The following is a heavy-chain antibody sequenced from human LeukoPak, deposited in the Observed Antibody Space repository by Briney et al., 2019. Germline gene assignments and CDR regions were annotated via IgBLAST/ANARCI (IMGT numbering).Heavy chain of an antibody. CDR1: GFTFSSCS. Sequence: GGSLRLSCAASGFTFSSCSMNWVRQAPGKGLEWVSSISSSSSYIYYADSVKGRFTISRDNAKNSLYLQMNSLRAEDTAVYYCARAQGKDYDFWSGYRGIFDYWGQGTLVTVSS. CDR2: ISSSSSYI. V-gene: IGHV3-21*01. D-gene: IGHD3-3*01. J-gene: IGHJ4*02. CDR3: ARAQGKDYDFWSGYRGIFDY.